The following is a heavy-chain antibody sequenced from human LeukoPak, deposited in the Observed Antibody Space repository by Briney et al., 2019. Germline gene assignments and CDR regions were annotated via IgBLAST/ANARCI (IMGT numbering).Heavy chain of an antibody. CDR1: GFIFSSYA. CDR3: ARSDCGGDC. V-gene: IGHV3-30-3*01. D-gene: IGHD2-21*01. Sequence: PGGSLRLSCAASGFIFSSYAMHWVRQAPGKGLEWVAVISYDGSNKYYADSVKGRFTISRDNSKNTLYLQMNSLRAEDTAVYYCARSDCGGDCFGQGTLVTVSS. CDR2: ISYDGSNK. J-gene: IGHJ4*02.